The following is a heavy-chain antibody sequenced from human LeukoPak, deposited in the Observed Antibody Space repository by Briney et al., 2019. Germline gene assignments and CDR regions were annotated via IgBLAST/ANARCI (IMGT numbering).Heavy chain of an antibody. J-gene: IGHJ4*02. CDR2: IQFDGSDE. CDR1: GFIFSTYG. V-gene: IGHV3-30*02. Sequence: PGGSLRLSCTASGFIFSTYGMHWVRQAPGKGLEGVAFIQFDGSDEFYADSVKGRFTISRDNSKNTLYLQMNSLRPEDTSVYYCAEDQKLQPFHYWGQGTLVTVSS. D-gene: IGHD1-1*01. CDR3: AEDQKLQPFHY.